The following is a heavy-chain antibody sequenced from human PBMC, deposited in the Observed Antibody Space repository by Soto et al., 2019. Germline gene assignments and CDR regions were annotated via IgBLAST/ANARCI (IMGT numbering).Heavy chain of an antibody. Sequence: EVQLLESGGGLEQPGGSLRLACVASGFTFSTFAMSWVRQAPGKGLQWVSAISNSGADTYYADSVKGRFTISRDNSKNTLYLQMNSLRAEDTAVYYCAKDRSSGWPDEALDIWGQGTLVTVSS. CDR1: GFTFSTFA. V-gene: IGHV3-23*01. J-gene: IGHJ3*02. D-gene: IGHD6-19*01. CDR2: ISNSGADT. CDR3: AKDRSSGWPDEALDI.